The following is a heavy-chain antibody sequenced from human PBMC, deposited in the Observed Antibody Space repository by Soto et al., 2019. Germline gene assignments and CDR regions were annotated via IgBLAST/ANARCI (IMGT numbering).Heavy chain of an antibody. J-gene: IGHJ6*02. CDR1: GGSISSDVYY. CDR2: IYYSGNT. Sequence: SETLSLTCTVSGGSISSDVYYWSWIRQPPGKGLEWIGYIYYSGNTYYNPSLKSRVIISVDTSKNQFSLKLSSVTAADTAVYYCARDRPIHYYGSGALYGMDVWGQGTTVTVSS. D-gene: IGHD3-10*01. V-gene: IGHV4-30-4*01. CDR3: ARDRPIHYYGSGALYGMDV.